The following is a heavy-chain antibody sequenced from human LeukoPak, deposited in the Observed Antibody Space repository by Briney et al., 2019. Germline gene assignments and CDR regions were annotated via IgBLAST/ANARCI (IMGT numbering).Heavy chain of an antibody. CDR1: GGSISSGSYY. CDR3: ARENYDFWSPYDY. CDR2: IYTSGST. V-gene: IGHV4-61*02. Sequence: PSQTLSLTCTVSGGSISSGSYYWSWIRQPAGKGLEWIGRIYTSGSTNYNPSLKSRVTISVDTSKNQFSLKLSSVTAADTAVYYCARENYDFWSPYDYWGQGTLVTVSS. J-gene: IGHJ4*02. D-gene: IGHD3-3*01.